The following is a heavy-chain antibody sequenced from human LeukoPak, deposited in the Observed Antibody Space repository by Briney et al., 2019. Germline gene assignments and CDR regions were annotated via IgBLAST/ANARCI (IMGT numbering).Heavy chain of an antibody. V-gene: IGHV4-4*02. J-gene: IGHJ4*02. CDR1: GGSISNNNW. CDR2: IFHSGST. CDR3: ARGGGTPTTVVTPFDY. D-gene: IGHD4-23*01. Sequence: SGTLSLTCAVSGGSISNNNWWSWVRQPPRKGLEWIEEIFHSGSTNYSPSLRSRITISVDKSKNQFSLKLNSVTAADTAVYYCARGGGTPTTVVTPFDYWGQGTLVTVSS.